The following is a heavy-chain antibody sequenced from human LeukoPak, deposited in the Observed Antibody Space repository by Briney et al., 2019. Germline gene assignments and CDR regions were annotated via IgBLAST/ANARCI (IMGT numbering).Heavy chain of an antibody. J-gene: IGHJ4*02. V-gene: IGHV4-31*03. D-gene: IGHD5-18*01. CDR2: IYYSGST. Sequence: SQTLSLTCTVSGGSISSGDYYWSWIRQHPGKGQEWIGYIYYSGSTYYNPSLKSRVTISVDTSKNQFSLKLSSVTAADTAVYYCARGAFSPQYGRGYSFGYWGQGTLVTVSS. CDR3: ARGAFSPQYGRGYSFGY. CDR1: GGSISSGDYY.